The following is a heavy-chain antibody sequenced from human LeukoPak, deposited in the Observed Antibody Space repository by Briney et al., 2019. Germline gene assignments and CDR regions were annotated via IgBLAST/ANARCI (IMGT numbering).Heavy chain of an antibody. CDR1: GGTFSSYA. CDR2: IIPILGIA. D-gene: IGHD6-13*01. CDR3: ARMKGIAAAGNFDY. J-gene: IGHJ4*02. Sequence: SVKVSCKASGGTFSSYAISWVRQAPGQGLEWMGRIIPILGIANYAQKFQGRVTITADKSTSTAYMELSRLRSDDTAVYYCARMKGIAAAGNFDYWGQGTLVTVSS. V-gene: IGHV1-69*04.